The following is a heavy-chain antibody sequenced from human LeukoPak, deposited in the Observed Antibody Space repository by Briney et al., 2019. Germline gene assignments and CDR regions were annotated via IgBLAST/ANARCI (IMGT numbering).Heavy chain of an antibody. CDR1: GYTFTSYY. Sequence: ASVKVSCKASGYTFTSYYMHWVRQAPGQGLEWMGIINPSGGSTSYAQKFQGRVTMTRDTSTSTVYMELSSLRSEDTAVYYCAGPSLTYYYDSSGYSLGYWGQGTLVTVSS. CDR2: INPSGGST. J-gene: IGHJ4*02. CDR3: AGPSLTYYYDSSGYSLGY. V-gene: IGHV1-46*01. D-gene: IGHD3-22*01.